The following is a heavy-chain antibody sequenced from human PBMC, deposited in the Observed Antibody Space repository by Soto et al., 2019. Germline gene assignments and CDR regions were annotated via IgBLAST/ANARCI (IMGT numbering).Heavy chain of an antibody. CDR3: ARGCYYANTWGKLSHYGLDV. Sequence: QVQLVQSAGEVKKPGASLKVSCKASGYTFIRYGITWVRQAPGQGLEWMGWISPYNDYTIYAQKLQGRVTITTDTATSTVYLELRSLKSADTAVYYCARGCYYANTWGKLSHYGLDVWGQGTSVTVSS. CDR2: ISPYNDYT. CDR1: GYTFIRYG. J-gene: IGHJ6*02. D-gene: IGHD3-16*01. V-gene: IGHV1-18*01.